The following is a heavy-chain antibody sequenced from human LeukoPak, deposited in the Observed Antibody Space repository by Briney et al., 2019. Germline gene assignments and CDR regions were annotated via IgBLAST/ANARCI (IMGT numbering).Heavy chain of an antibody. CDR1: GFTFSSFA. J-gene: IGHJ4*02. Sequence: PGGSLRLSCAASGFTFSSFAMTWVRQAPGKGLEWVSGFDGNGPNTYYADSVKGRWTISRDNSRNTLYLEMKSLRPEDTAIYYCAKPRTTGLGWAQFDYWGQGSLVTVSS. CDR2: FDGNGPNT. CDR3: AKPRTTGLGWAQFDY. D-gene: IGHD2-8*02. V-gene: IGHV3-23*01.